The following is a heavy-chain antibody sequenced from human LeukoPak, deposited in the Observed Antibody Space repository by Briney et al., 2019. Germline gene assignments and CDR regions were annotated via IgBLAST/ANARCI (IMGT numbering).Heavy chain of an antibody. J-gene: IGHJ4*02. CDR3: ARDLYYDILTGYFDY. D-gene: IGHD3-9*01. CDR1: GFTFSSYS. V-gene: IGHV3-21*01. Sequence: GGSLRLSCAASGFTFSSYSMNWDRQAPGKGLEWVSSISSSSSYIYYADSVKGRFTISRDNAKNSLYLQMNSLRAEDTAVYYCARDLYYDILTGYFDYWGQGTLVTVSS. CDR2: ISSSSSYI.